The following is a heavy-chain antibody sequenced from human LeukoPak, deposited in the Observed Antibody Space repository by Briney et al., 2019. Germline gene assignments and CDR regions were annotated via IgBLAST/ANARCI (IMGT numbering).Heavy chain of an antibody. J-gene: IGHJ4*02. CDR2: IYYSGST. CDR3: ARYVWGSYPTFEDY. D-gene: IGHD3-16*02. Sequence: SETLSLTCTVSGGSISSYYWSWIRQPPGKGLGWIGYIYYSGSTNYNPSLKSRVTISVDTSKNQFSLKLSSVTAADTAVYYCARYVWGSYPTFEDYWGQGTLVTVSS. CDR1: GGSISSYY. V-gene: IGHV4-59*01.